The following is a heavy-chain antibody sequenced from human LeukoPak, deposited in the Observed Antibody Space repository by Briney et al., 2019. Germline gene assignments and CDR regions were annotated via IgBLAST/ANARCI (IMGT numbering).Heavy chain of an antibody. CDR1: GFTFSDYY. CDR3: ARAGSIRFDY. CDR2: ISGSDGST. J-gene: IGHJ4*02. Sequence: GGSLRLSCAASGFTFSDYYMSWVRQAPGKGLEWVSGISGSDGSTYYADSVKGRFTISRDNSKNTLYLQMNSLRAEDTAVYYCARAGSIRFDYWGQGTLVTVSS. D-gene: IGHD1-26*01. V-gene: IGHV3-23*01.